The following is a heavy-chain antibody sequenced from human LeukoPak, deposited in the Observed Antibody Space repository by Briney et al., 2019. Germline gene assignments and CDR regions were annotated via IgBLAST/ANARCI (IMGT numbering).Heavy chain of an antibody. J-gene: IGHJ6*03. CDR3: AKDGASYYDSSGYYPNYYYYYYYMDV. V-gene: IGHV3-23*01. D-gene: IGHD3-22*01. CDR2: ISGSGGST. CDR1: GFTFSSYA. Sequence: GGSLRLSCAASGFTFSSYAMSWVRQAPGKGLEWVSAISGSGGSTYYADSVKGRFTISRNNSKNTLYLQMNSLRAENTAVYYCAKDGASYYDSSGYYPNYYYYYYYMDVWGEGTTVTVSS.